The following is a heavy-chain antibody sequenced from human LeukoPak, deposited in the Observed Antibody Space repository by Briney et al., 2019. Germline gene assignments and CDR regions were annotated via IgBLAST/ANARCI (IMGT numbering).Heavy chain of an antibody. D-gene: IGHD3-22*01. CDR1: GGSISSSSYY. CDR2: IYYSGST. CDR3: ATLGFSSGYYYYFDH. V-gene: IGHV4-39*07. Sequence: SETLSLTCTVSGGSISSSSYYWGWIRQPPGKGLEWVGSIYYSGSTYYNPSLKNRVTISVDTSKNQFSLKLSSVTAADTAVYYCATLGFSSGYYYYFDHWGQGTLVTVSS. J-gene: IGHJ4*02.